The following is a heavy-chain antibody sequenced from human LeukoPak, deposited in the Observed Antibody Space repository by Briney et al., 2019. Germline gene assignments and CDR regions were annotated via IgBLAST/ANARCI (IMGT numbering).Heavy chain of an antibody. CDR1: GGSISSYY. J-gene: IGHJ3*02. CDR2: IYYSGST. CDR3: ARDRPGGTRPDGAFDI. D-gene: IGHD6-6*01. Sequence: SETLSLTCTVSGGSISSYYWSWIRQPPGKGLEWIGYIYYSGSTNYNPSLKSRVTISVDTSKNQFSLKLSSVTAADTAVYYCARDRPGGTRPDGAFDIWGQGTVVTVSS. V-gene: IGHV4-59*01.